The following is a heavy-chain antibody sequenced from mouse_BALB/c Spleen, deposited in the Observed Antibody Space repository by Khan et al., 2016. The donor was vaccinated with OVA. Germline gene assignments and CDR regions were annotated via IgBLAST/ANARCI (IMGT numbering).Heavy chain of an antibody. J-gene: IGHJ3*01. CDR2: INPSTGYS. D-gene: IGHD1-1*01. V-gene: IGHV1-7*01. CDR3: ANHSSSSAWLTY. CDR1: GYTFTNYW. Sequence: QVQLKQSGAELAKPGASVKMSCKASGYTFTNYWMHWVKQRPGQGLEWIGYINPSTGYSEYNQKFKDKATLTADKSSSTAYIQLSSLTSEDSAVYCCANHSSSSAWLTYWGQGTLVTVSA.